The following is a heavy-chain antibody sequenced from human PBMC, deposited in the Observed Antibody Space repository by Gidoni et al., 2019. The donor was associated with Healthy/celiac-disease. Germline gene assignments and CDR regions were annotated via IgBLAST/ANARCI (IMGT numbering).Heavy chain of an antibody. V-gene: IGHV3-66*02. CDR1: GVTVSSNY. Sequence: EVQLVESGGGLVQPGGSLRLSCAASGVTVSSNYMSWVRQAPGKGLEWVSVIYSGGSTYYADSVKGRFTISRDNSKNTLYLQMNSLRAEDTAVYYCAREAPDRRYFDWNHFDYWGQGTLVTVSS. J-gene: IGHJ4*02. CDR3: AREAPDRRYFDWNHFDY. D-gene: IGHD3-9*01. CDR2: IYSGGST.